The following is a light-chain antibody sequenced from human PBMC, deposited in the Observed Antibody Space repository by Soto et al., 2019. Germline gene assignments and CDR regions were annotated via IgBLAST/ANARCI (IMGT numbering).Light chain of an antibody. V-gene: IGKV3-20*01. J-gene: IGKJ1*01. CDR1: RSVSSY. CDR2: GAS. Sequence: ELVFTQSPATLSFSPGERATLSCRAGRSVSSYLAWYQQRPGQAPRLLIYGASSRATGIPDRFSGSGSGTDFTLTISRLEPEDFAVYYCQQYGSSLTFGQGTKVDIK. CDR3: QQYGSSLT.